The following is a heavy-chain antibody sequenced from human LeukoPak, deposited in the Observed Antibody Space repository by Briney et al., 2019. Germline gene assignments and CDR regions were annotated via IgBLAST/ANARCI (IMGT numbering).Heavy chain of an antibody. CDR1: GGTFSSYA. V-gene: IGHV1-69*06. J-gene: IGHJ4*02. D-gene: IGHD6-19*01. CDR2: IIPIFGTA. CDR3: ARMGSGWFFDY. Sequence: EASVKVSCKASGGTFSSYAISWVRQAPGQGLEWMGGIIPIFGTANYAQKFQGRVTITADKSTSTAYMELSSLRSEDTAVYYCARMGSGWFFDYWGQGTLVTVSS.